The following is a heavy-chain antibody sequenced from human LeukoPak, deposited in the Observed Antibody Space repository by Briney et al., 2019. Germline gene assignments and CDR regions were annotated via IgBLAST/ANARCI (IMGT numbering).Heavy chain of an antibody. Sequence: SETLSLTCTVSGGSISSYYWSWIRQPPGKGLEWIGYIYYSGSINYNPSLKSRVTISVDTSKNQFSLKLSSVTAADTAVYYCAKDRGWFGGSLANFDDWGQGTLVTVSS. CDR1: GGSISSYY. CDR3: AKDRGWFGGSLANFDD. V-gene: IGHV4-59*01. J-gene: IGHJ4*02. CDR2: IYYSGSI. D-gene: IGHD3-10*01.